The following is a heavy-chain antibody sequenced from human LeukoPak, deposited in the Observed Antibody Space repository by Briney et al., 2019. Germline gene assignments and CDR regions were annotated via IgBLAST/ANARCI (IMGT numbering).Heavy chain of an antibody. CDR3: ARALTTLTYEGY. D-gene: IGHD1-1*01. J-gene: IGHJ4*02. V-gene: IGHV3-21*01. CDR1: GFTFSSYT. Sequence: GGSLRLSCAASGFTFSSYTMHWIRQAPGKGLEWVSSISGSNSCIFYADSVKGRFTVSRDNAKDSLYLQMNSLRAEDTAVYYCARALTTLTYEGYWGQGTLVTVSS. CDR2: ISGSNSCI.